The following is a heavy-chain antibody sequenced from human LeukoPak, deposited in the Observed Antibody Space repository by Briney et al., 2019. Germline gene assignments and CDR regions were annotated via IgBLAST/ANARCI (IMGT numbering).Heavy chain of an antibody. J-gene: IGHJ1*01. CDR2: ISGGGDSI. D-gene: IGHD2-21*01. Sequence: GGSLRLSCAASGFTFTSYALDWVRQAPGKGLEWISVISGGGDSIYYADSVKGRFTISRDNSKNTLYLQMNSLRVEDTAVYFCARDEYKADAYWGQGTLVIVSS. CDR3: ARDEYKADAY. CDR1: GFTFTSYA. V-gene: IGHV3-23*01.